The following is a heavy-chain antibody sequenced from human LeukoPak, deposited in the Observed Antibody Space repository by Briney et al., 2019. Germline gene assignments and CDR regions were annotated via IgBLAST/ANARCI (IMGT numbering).Heavy chain of an antibody. V-gene: IGHV3-23*01. J-gene: IGHJ4*02. D-gene: IGHD5-24*01. CDR1: GFTFSSYW. CDR2: IRGNGITT. CDR3: AKDDRWLQYND. Sequence: GGSLRLSCAASGFTFSSYWMSWVRQAPGRGLEWVSGIRGNGITTYYADSVKGRFTISRDDSKNTVYLQMNSLRAEDTAIYYCAKDDRWLQYNDWGQGTLVTVSS.